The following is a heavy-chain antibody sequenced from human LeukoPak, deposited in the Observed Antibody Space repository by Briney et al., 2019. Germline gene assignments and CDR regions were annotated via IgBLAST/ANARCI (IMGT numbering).Heavy chain of an antibody. V-gene: IGHV4-61*02. CDR1: GGSISSGNYY. D-gene: IGHD6-13*01. Sequence: PSETLSLTCTVSGGSISSGNYYWSWIRQPAGEGLEWIGRIFTSGSTYYNPSLKSRVTISVDTSKNQFSLKLSSVTAADTAVYYCARTSIAAAAYGMDVWGQGTTVTVSS. CDR2: IFTSGST. CDR3: ARTSIAAAAYGMDV. J-gene: IGHJ6*02.